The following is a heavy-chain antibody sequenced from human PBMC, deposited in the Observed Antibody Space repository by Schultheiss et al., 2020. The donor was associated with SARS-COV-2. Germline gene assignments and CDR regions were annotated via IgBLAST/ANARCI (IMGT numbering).Heavy chain of an antibody. CDR1: GGSFSGYY. Sequence: LSLTCAVYGGSFSGYYWSWIRQPPGKGLEWVSAISGSGGSTYYADSVKGRFTISRDNSKNTLYLQMNSLRAEDTAVYYCARAGYDADFDYWGQGTLVTVSS. V-gene: IGHV3-23*01. D-gene: IGHD5-12*01. CDR2: ISGSGGST. CDR3: ARAGYDADFDY. J-gene: IGHJ4*02.